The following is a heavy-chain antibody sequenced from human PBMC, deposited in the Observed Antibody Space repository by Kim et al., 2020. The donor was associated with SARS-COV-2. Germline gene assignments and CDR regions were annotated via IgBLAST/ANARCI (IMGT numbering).Heavy chain of an antibody. V-gene: IGHV3-74*01. Sequence: DGSSTSYADSVKGRFTISRDNAKNMIYRQMNSRRAEDTAVYYCTRGGGLGYWGQGTLVTVSS. D-gene: IGHD3-10*01. CDR3: TRGGGLGY. CDR2: DGSST. J-gene: IGHJ4*02.